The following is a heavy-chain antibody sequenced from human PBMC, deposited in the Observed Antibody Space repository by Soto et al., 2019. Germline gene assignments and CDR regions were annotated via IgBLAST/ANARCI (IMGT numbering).Heavy chain of an antibody. D-gene: IGHD6-13*01. CDR3: ARRGPGTYFDY. CDR2: ISGSGDST. V-gene: IGHV3-23*01. Sequence: GGSLRLSFAASGFTFSSYWMNWVRQAPGKGLEWVSVISGSGDSTYYADSVKGRFTISRDNSKDTLYLQMNSLRTEDTAVYYCARRGPGTYFDYWGQGTLVTVSS. CDR1: GFTFSSYW. J-gene: IGHJ4*02.